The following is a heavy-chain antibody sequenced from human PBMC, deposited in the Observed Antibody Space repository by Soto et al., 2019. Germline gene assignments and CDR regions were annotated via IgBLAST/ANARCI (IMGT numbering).Heavy chain of an antibody. Sequence: EVHLLESGGGLVQPGGSLRLSCAASGLSFNSYATVWVRQAPGKGLEWVSVISARGGSSYFADSVKGRFTISRDNSKNVLSLEMNSLRAEDTAIYFCAKGSIEYSASVDNWGQGTLVLVSS. CDR3: AKGSIEYSASVDN. CDR2: ISARGGSS. V-gene: IGHV3-23*01. CDR1: GLSFNSYA. D-gene: IGHD5-12*01. J-gene: IGHJ4*02.